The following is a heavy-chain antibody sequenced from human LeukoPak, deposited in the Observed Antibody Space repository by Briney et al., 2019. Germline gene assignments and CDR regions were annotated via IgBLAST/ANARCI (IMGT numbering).Heavy chain of an antibody. Sequence: SETLSLTCTVSGGSISSSSYYWGWIRQPPGKGLEWIGSIYYSGSTYYNPSLKSRVTISVDTSKNQFSLKLSSVTAADTAVYYCARRVQYYDSSGYDTFDYWGQGTLVTVSS. CDR1: GGSISSSSYY. CDR3: ARRVQYYDSSGYDTFDY. D-gene: IGHD3-22*01. CDR2: IYYSGST. J-gene: IGHJ4*02. V-gene: IGHV4-39*01.